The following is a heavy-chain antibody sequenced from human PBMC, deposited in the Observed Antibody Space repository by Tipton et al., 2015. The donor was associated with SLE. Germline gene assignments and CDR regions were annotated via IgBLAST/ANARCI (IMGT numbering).Heavy chain of an antibody. CDR1: GGSFSDYY. J-gene: IGHJ3*02. Sequence: TLSLTCAVYGGSFSDYYWSWIRQPPGKGLEWIGEINHSGSTNYNPSLKSRVTISVDTSKNQFSLKLSSVTAADTAVYYCARVIPLGYCSSTSCYIGAFDIWGQGTMVTVSS. CDR3: ARVIPLGYCSSTSCYIGAFDI. V-gene: IGHV4-34*01. CDR2: INHSGST. D-gene: IGHD2-2*02.